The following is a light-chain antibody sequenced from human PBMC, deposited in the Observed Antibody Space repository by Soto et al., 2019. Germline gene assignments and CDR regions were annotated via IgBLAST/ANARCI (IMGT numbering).Light chain of an antibody. CDR1: QSVSNN. J-gene: IGKJ5*01. V-gene: IGKV3-15*01. Sequence: EIMMTQSPATLSVSPGERATLSCRASQSVSNNLAWYQQKPGQAPRLLIYYASTRATGIPARFSGSGSGTEFSLTISSLQSEDFALYYCPQYNNWPPITFGQGTLLEIK. CDR3: PQYNNWPPIT. CDR2: YAS.